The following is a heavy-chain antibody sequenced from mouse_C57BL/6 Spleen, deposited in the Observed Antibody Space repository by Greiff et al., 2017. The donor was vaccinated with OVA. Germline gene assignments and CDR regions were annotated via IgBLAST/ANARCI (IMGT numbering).Heavy chain of an antibody. CDR3: AKGTTVVATGGAMDY. J-gene: IGHJ4*01. D-gene: IGHD1-1*01. V-gene: IGHV2-5*01. CDR1: GFSFTSYG. CDR2: FWRGGSS. Sequence: VKLQESGPGLVQPSQSLSITCTVSGFSFTSYGVHWVRQSPGKGLEWLGVFWRGGSSDYNAAFMSRLSITKDKSKSQVFFKMNSLQADDTAIYYCAKGTTVVATGGAMDYWGQGTSVTVSS.